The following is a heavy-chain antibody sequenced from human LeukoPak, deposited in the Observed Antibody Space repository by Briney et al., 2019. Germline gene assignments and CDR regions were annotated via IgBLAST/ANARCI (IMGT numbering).Heavy chain of an antibody. V-gene: IGHV3-7*03. CDR1: GFTFSSYW. Sequence: GGSLRLSCAASGFTFSSYWMSWVRQAPGKGLEWVANIKQDGSEKYYVDSVKGRFTISRDNAKKSLYLQMSSLRAEDTAVYYCAYSRSSLAAGYWGQGTPVTVSS. J-gene: IGHJ4*02. CDR3: AYSRSSLAAGY. CDR2: IKQDGSEK. D-gene: IGHD2-15*01.